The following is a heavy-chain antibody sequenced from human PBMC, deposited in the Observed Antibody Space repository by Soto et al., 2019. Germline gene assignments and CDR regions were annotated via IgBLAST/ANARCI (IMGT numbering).Heavy chain of an antibody. CDR1: GFTFSSYS. V-gene: IGHV3-21*01. D-gene: IGHD3-16*01. CDR2: ISSSSSYI. CDR3: ASEFGIDY. J-gene: IGHJ4*02. Sequence: PGGSLRLSCAASGFTFSSYSMNWVRQAPGEGLEWVSSISSSSSYIYYADSVKGRFTISRDNAKNSLYLQMNSLRAEDTAVYYCASEFGIDYWGQGTLVTVSS.